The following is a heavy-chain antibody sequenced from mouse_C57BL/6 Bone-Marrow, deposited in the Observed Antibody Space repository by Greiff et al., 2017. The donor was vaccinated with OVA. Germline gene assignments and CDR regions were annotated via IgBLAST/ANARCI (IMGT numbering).Heavy chain of an antibody. CDR2: IYPSDSET. J-gene: IGHJ2*01. V-gene: IGHV1-61*01. CDR1: GYTFTSYW. CDR3: ARGRGGFDY. Sequence: QVQLQQPGAELVRPGSSVKLSCKASGYTFTSYWMDWVKQRPGQGLEWIGNIYPSDSETHYNQKFKDKATLTVDKSSSTAYMPLSRLPSEDSAVYYCARGRGGFDYWGQGTTLTVSS.